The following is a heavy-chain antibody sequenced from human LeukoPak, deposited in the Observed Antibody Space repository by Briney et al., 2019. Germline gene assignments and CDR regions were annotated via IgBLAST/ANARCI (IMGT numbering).Heavy chain of an antibody. J-gene: IGHJ4*02. CDR3: AKDLKYSSGWGPER. CDR2: ISGSSGTR. CDR1: GFTFDNYA. Sequence: PGGSLRLSCAASGFTFDNYAMSWVRQAPGKGLEWVSDISGSSGTRYYADFVQGRFTISRDNAKNQVFLQMNSLRAGDTAVYYCAKDLKYSSGWGPERWGQGTLVTVSS. V-gene: IGHV3-23*01. D-gene: IGHD6-19*01.